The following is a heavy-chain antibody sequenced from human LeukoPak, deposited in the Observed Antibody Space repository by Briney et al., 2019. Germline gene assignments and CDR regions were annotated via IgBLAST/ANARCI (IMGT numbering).Heavy chain of an antibody. D-gene: IGHD3-10*01. V-gene: IGHV4-39*07. CDR1: GGSISSSRYY. J-gene: IGHJ5*02. CDR3: ARGLGKKWFGEPTLEFDP. CDR2: IYYSGST. Sequence: SETLSLTCTVSGGSISSSRYYWGWIRQPPGKGLEWIGSIYYSGSTYYNPSLKSRVTISVDTSKNQFSLKLSSVTAADTAVYYCARGLGKKWFGEPTLEFDPWGQGTLVTVSS.